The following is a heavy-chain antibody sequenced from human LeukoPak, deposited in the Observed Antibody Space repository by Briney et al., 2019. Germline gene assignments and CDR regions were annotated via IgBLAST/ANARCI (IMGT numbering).Heavy chain of an antibody. V-gene: IGHV3-23*01. D-gene: IGHD3-10*01. CDR1: GFTFSSYA. J-gene: IGHJ4*02. CDR3: AKEQITMVRGATYYFDY. CDR2: IIGGGGST. Sequence: HPGGSLRLSCAASGFTFSSYAMSWVHQAAGKGLEWVSAIIGGGGSTYYADSVKGRFTISRDNSKNTLHLQMNSLRAEDTAVYYCAKEQITMVRGATYYFDYWGQGTLVTVSS.